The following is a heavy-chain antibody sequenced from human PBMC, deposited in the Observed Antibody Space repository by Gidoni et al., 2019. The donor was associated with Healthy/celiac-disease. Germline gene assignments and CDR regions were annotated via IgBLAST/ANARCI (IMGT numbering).Heavy chain of an antibody. J-gene: IGHJ6*02. CDR1: GYTFTGYY. CDR2: INPNSGGT. V-gene: IGHV1-2*02. Sequence: QVQLVQSGAEVKKPGASVKVSCKAYGYTFTGYYMHWVRQAPGQGLEWMGWINPNSGGTNYAQKFQGRVTMTRDTSISTAYMELSRLRSDDTAVYYCARVRDDILTSYGMDVWGQGTTVTVSS. D-gene: IGHD3-9*01. CDR3: ARVRDDILTSYGMDV.